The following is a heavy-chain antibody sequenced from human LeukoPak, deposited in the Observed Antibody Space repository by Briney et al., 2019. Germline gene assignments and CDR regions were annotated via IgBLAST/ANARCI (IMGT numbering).Heavy chain of an antibody. V-gene: IGHV3-30*04. CDR3: ASPFPVTLGTVDY. J-gene: IGHJ4*02. D-gene: IGHD1-1*01. CDR1: GFTFSSRP. CDR2: ISYDGTKK. Sequence: GGSLRLSCAASGFTFSSRPMHWVRQAPGKGLDWVSFISYDGTKKYYADSVKGRFTISRDNSKYTLYLQMNILRPEDTPIYYCASPFPVTLGTVDYWGQGTLVTVAS.